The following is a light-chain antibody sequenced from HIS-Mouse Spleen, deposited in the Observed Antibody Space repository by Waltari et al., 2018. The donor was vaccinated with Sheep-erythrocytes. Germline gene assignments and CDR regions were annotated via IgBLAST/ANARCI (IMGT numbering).Light chain of an antibody. CDR3: CSYAGSYNHV. J-gene: IGLJ1*01. Sequence: QSALTQPRSVSGSPGQSVTISCTGTSSDVGGYNYVSWYQQYPGKAPKLMIYDVSKRPSGVRDRFSGAKSGNTASLTISGLQAEDEADYYCCSYAGSYNHVFATGTKVTVL. CDR1: SSDVGGYNY. V-gene: IGLV2-11*01. CDR2: DVS.